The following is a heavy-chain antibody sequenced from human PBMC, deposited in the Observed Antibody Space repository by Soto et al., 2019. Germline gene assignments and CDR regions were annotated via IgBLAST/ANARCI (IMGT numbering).Heavy chain of an antibody. CDR1: GYTFTTFG. CDR2: INAFNGNT. J-gene: IGHJ1*01. V-gene: IGHV1-18*01. CDR3: ARQNAEYFQN. Sequence: QVQLVQSGVEVKKPGASVKVSCKASGYTFTTFGITWVLQAPGQGLQWMGWINAFNGNTNYAQKLQGRVTMTTDTSTSTAYMELRSLRSDDTAVYYCARQNAEYFQNWGQGTLVTVS.